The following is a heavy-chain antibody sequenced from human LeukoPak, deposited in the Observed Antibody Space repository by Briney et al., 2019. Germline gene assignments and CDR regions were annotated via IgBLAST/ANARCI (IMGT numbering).Heavy chain of an antibody. CDR3: AKNRGYCSGGSCYGDY. CDR2: ISTSGDNT. D-gene: IGHD2-15*01. J-gene: IGHJ4*02. V-gene: IGHV3-23*01. Sequence: PGGSLRLSCAASGFTFSNYAMSWVRQAPGKGLEWVSTISTSGDNTHFADSVKGRFTISRDISKNTLYLQMNSLRVEDTAVYYCAKNRGYCSGGSCYGDYWGQGTLVTVSS. CDR1: GFTFSNYA.